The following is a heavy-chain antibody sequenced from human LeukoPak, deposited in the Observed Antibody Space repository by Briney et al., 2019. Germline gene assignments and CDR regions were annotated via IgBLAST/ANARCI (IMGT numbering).Heavy chain of an antibody. V-gene: IGHV4-4*09. CDR1: GASIRNYY. CDR2: IYTSGST. D-gene: IGHD2-8*02. CDR3: ARQPLLGSYWFFAL. Sequence: SETLSLTCSVSGASIRNYYWSWIRQPPGKGLEWIGYIYTSGSTNHNPSLKGRVTLSMDTSKNHFSLTLSSVTAADTAVYYCARQPLLGSYWFFALWGRGTLVTV. J-gene: IGHJ2*01.